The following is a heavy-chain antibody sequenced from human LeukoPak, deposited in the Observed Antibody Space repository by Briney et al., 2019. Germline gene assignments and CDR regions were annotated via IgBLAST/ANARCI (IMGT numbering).Heavy chain of an antibody. CDR2: ISYSGTT. CDR1: GGSISSNSYY. D-gene: IGHD3-9*01. J-gene: IGHJ4*02. V-gene: IGHV4-39*07. CDR3: AREEIYDILTGYSSAAHFDY. Sequence: PSETLSLTCTVSGGSISSNSYYWGWIRQPPGKGLEWIGSISYSGTTYYNPPLKSRVTISVDTSKNQFSLKLSSVTAADTAVYYCAREEIYDILTGYSSAAHFDYWGQGTLVTVSS.